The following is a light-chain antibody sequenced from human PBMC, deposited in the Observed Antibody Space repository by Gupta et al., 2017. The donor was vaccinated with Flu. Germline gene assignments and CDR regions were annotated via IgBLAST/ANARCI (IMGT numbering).Light chain of an antibody. CDR2: KDY. J-gene: IGLJ1*01. Sequence: SVLAQPPPASGTPGPTVTISCSGITSNIENDFVSWYQQLPGRAPKLIIYKDYQRPSGVPDRFSGSKSGTSASLAISGLRSEDEADYYCVGWDGSLSGYVFGTGTKVTVL. V-gene: IGLV1-47*01. CDR1: TSNIENDF. CDR3: VGWDGSLSGYV.